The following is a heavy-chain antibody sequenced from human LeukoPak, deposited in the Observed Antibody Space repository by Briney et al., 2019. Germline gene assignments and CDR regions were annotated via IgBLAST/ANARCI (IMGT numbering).Heavy chain of an antibody. D-gene: IGHD5-24*01. V-gene: IGHV4-38-2*01. CDR1: GYSISSSYY. J-gene: IGHJ4*02. Sequence: SETLSLTCAVSGYSISSSYYWGWIRQPPGKGLEWIGTIYHSGSTHYNPSPKSRVTISVDTSKNQFSLKMSSVTAADTAVYYCARSRDGYNQNTPLYYWGQGTLVTVSS. CDR2: IYHSGST. CDR3: ARSRDGYNQNTPLYY.